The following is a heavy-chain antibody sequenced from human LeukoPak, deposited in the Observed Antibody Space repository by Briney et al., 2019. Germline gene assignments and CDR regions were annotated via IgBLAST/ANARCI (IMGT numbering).Heavy chain of an antibody. Sequence: GGSLRLSCAASGFTFSSYWMSWVRQAPGKGLEWVANIKQDGSEKYHVDSVKGRFTISRDNAKNSLYLQMNSLRAEDTAVYYCARSLGIAAADWFDPWGQGTLVTVSS. V-gene: IGHV3-7*01. CDR2: IKQDGSEK. D-gene: IGHD6-13*01. CDR3: ARSLGIAAADWFDP. J-gene: IGHJ5*02. CDR1: GFTFSSYW.